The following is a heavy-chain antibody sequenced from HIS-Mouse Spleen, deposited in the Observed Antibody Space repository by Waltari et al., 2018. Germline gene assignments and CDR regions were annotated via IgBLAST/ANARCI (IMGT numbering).Heavy chain of an antibody. CDR2: IYYSGST. CDR1: VGPISSSSYY. D-gene: IGHD6-13*01. J-gene: IGHJ2*01. V-gene: IGHV4-39*07. Sequence: QLQLQESGPGLVKPSETLSLTCTVSVGPISSSSYYWAWTRQPPGKGLGWIGSIYYSGSTYYNPSLKSRVTISVDTSKNQFSLKLSSVTAADTAVYYCAREIPYSSSWYDWYFDLWGRGTLVTVSS. CDR3: AREIPYSSSWYDWYFDL.